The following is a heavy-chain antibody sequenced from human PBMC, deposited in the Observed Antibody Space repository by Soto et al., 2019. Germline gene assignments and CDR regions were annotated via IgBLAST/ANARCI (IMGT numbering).Heavy chain of an antibody. CDR1: GYTFTDHY. J-gene: IGHJ5*02. CDR3: ARDLSRHSWKWFDP. CDR2: IHPNSGDT. D-gene: IGHD1-1*01. Sequence: QVQLVQSGAEVKEPGASVKVSCRTSGYTFTDHYINWVRQAPGQGPEYMGWIHPNSGDTKYTQRFQGRVNMPRDTSRSTAYMALRRLTSDDTAVYYCARDLSRHSWKWFDPWGQGTLVTVSS. V-gene: IGHV1-2*02.